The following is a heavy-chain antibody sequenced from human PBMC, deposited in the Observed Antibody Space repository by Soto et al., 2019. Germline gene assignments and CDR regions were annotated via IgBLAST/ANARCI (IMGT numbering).Heavy chain of an antibody. V-gene: IGHV3-21*01. Sequence: GGSLRLSYAASGFTFSSYSMNWVRQAPGKGLEWVSSISSSSSYIYYADSVKGRFTISRDNAKNSLYLQMNSLRAEDTAVYYCARIITYYDILSHYADLEYGMDVWGQGTTVTVSS. CDR2: ISSSSSYI. CDR1: GFTFSSYS. D-gene: IGHD3-9*01. J-gene: IGHJ6*02. CDR3: ARIITYYDILSHYADLEYGMDV.